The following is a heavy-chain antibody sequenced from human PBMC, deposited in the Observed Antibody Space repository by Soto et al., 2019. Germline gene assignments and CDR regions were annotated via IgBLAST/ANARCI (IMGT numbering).Heavy chain of an antibody. CDR1: GGTFSSYA. V-gene: IGHV1-69*12. CDR2: IIPIFGTA. Sequence: QVQLVQSGAEVKKPGSSVKVSCKASGGTFSSYAISWVRQAPGQGLEWMGGIIPIFGTANYGQKFQGRVTITADESTSTAYMELSSLRSEDTAVYYCAREGEEMATISPSFDYWGQGTLVTVSS. D-gene: IGHD5-12*01. J-gene: IGHJ4*02. CDR3: AREGEEMATISPSFDY.